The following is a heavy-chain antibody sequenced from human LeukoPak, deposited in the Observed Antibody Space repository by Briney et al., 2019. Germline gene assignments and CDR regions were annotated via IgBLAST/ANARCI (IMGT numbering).Heavy chain of an antibody. D-gene: IGHD2-21*02. CDR3: AKHTLVVTAIYY. V-gene: IGHV3-23*01. J-gene: IGHJ4*02. CDR2: ITGSGGTT. Sequence: GESLKISCAASGFTFSSYAMSWVRQAPGKGLEWVSAITGSGGTTYYADSVKGRFTISRDNSKNTLYLQMNSLRAEDTAVYYCAKHTLVVTAIYYWGQGTLVTVSS. CDR1: GFTFSSYA.